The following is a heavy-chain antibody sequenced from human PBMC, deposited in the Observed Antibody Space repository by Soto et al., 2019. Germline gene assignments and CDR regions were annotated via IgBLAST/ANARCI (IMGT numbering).Heavy chain of an antibody. CDR3: AHAGDYGLLTRDR. CDR1: GISRSTYHLG. Sequence: QITLKESGPALVRPAQALTLTCDFSGISRSTYHLGVAWIRQPPGIALEWLAHIYWDDDKRYTPSPKDRLVITKDTANNQVSLTITNMDPGDTATSCCAHAGDYGLLTRDRGGPGTLVAVSS. J-gene: IGHJ5*02. D-gene: IGHD4-17*01. V-gene: IGHV2-5*02. CDR2: IYWDDDK.